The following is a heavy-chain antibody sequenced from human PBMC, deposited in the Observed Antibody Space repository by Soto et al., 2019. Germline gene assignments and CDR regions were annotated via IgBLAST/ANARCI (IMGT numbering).Heavy chain of an antibody. Sequence: SVKISFKASGYSVNSYWVSWGRPGPGQGLEWMGWISAYNGNTNYAQKLQGRVTLTTDTSTSTAYMELRSLASDDTALYYCARDFGNDLSAPGAVFDYWGQGTLVTSPQ. CDR3: ARDFGNDLSAPGAVFDY. D-gene: IGHD3-16*01. CDR1: GYSVNSYW. CDR2: ISAYNGNT. V-gene: IGHV1-18*01. J-gene: IGHJ4*02.